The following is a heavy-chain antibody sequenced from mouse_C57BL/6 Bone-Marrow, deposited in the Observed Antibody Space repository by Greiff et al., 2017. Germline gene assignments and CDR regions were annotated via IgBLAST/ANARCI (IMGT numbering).Heavy chain of an antibody. CDR3: ARGGLLRRRDY. CDR1: GYTFTSYG. CDR2: IYPGSGNT. D-gene: IGHD1-2*01. Sequence: QVQLQQSGAELARPGASVKLSCKASGYTFTSYGISWVKQRTGQGLEWIGEIYPGSGNTYYNEKFKGKATLTADKSSSTAYMELRSLTSEDSAVYFCARGGLLRRRDYGGQGTSGTVSS. J-gene: IGHJ4*01. V-gene: IGHV1-81*01.